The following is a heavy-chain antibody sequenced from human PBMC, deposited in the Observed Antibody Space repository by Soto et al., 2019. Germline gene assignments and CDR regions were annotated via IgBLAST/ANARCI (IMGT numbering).Heavy chain of an antibody. CDR1: GGSFSGCY. CDR2: NNHSGST. J-gene: IGHJ5*02. D-gene: IGHD3-10*01. Sequence: SETLXLTCAASGGSFSGCYWSWIRQPPGKGLEWIGENNHSGSTNYNPSLKSRVTISVDTSKNQFSLKLSSVTAADTAVYYCARRRGLYGSGSYYKTHWFDPWGQGTLV. CDR3: ARRRGLYGSGSYYKTHWFDP. V-gene: IGHV4-34*01.